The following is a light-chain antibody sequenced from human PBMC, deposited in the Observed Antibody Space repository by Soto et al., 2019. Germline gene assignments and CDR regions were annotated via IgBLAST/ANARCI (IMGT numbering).Light chain of an antibody. CDR3: QQSYRNPRT. CDR2: ASS. CDR1: QNISNY. V-gene: IGKV1-39*01. Sequence: DIQLTQSPSSLSASVGDRVTITCRTSQNISNYLNWYQQKPGKAPNLLIYASSTLQSGVPSRFSGSGSGTDFTLTISSLQPEDYATYYCQQSYRNPRTFGQGTKVDIK. J-gene: IGKJ1*01.